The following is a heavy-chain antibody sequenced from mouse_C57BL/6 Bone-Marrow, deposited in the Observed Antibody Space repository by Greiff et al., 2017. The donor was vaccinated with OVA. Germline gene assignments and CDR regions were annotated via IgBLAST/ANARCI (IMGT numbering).Heavy chain of an antibody. CDR3: ARGGFITTVVARSDY. D-gene: IGHD1-1*01. CDR1: GYTFTSYG. CDR2: IYPRSGNT. J-gene: IGHJ2*01. V-gene: IGHV1-81*01. Sequence: QVQLKQSGAELARPGASVKLSCKASGYTFTSYGISWVKQRTGQGLEWIGEIYPRSGNTYYNEKFKGKATLTADKSSSTAYMELRSLTSEDSAVYFCARGGFITTVVARSDYWGQGTTLTVSS.